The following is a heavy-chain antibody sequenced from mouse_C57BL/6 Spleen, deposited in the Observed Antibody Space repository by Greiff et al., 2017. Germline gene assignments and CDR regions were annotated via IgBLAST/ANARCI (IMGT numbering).Heavy chain of an antibody. J-gene: IGHJ4*01. Sequence: VKLMESGAELMKPGASVKLSCKATGYTFTGYWIEWVKQRPGHGLEWIGEILPGSGSTNYNEKFKGKATFTADTSSNTAYMQLSSLTTEDSAIYYCARGRYDYDGGSYAMDYWGQGTSVTVSS. CDR3: ARGRYDYDGGSYAMDY. CDR2: ILPGSGST. CDR1: GYTFTGYW. D-gene: IGHD2-4*01. V-gene: IGHV1-9*01.